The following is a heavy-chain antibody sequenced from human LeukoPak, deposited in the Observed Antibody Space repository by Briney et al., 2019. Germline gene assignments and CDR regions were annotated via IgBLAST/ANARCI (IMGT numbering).Heavy chain of an antibody. CDR3: ARMRGYCSGGSCYYPFGFDY. Sequence: RESGPALVKPTQTLTLTCTFSGFSLSTSGMCVSWIRQPPGKALEWLARNDSDDDKYYSTSLKTRLTISKDTSKNQVVLTMTNMDPVDTATYYCARMRGYCSGGSCYYPFGFDYWGQGTLVTVSS. CDR2: NDSDDDK. V-gene: IGHV2-70*11. CDR1: GFSLSTSGMC. J-gene: IGHJ4*02. D-gene: IGHD2-15*01.